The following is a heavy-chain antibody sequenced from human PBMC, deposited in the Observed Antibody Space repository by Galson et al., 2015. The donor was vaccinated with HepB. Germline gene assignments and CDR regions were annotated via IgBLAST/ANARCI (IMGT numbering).Heavy chain of an antibody. CDR3: AKAPVGYYYDGRGFYTYFFDY. CDR1: GFTFRSYA. V-gene: IGHV3-23*01. J-gene: IGHJ4*02. CDR2: ISAGGGST. Sequence: LRLSCAASGFTFRSYAMSWVRQTPRKGLEWVSGISAGGGSTYYADSVKGRFTISREDSKNTLYLQMNGLRVEDTAIYYCAKAPVGYYYDGRGFYTYFFDYWGQGTLVTASS. D-gene: IGHD3-22*01.